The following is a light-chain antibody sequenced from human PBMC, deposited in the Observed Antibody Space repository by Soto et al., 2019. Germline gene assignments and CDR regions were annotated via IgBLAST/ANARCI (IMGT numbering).Light chain of an antibody. CDR2: HAS. J-gene: IGKJ2*01. CDR3: QQGKTFPYT. Sequence: IPMTQSPSTVSASVGDRINISCRAARDIGDWLAWYQQRPREAPKLLIYHASTLHSGVPPRFSGTRSGTIFTLTVSALQPEDFAAYYCQQGKTFPYTFGQGTRLET. CDR1: RDIGDW. V-gene: IGKV1-12*01.